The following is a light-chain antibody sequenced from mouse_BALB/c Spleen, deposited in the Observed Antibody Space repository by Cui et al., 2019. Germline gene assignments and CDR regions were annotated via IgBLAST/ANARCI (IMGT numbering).Light chain of an antibody. CDR2: DTS. CDR3: QQWSSYPRT. J-gene: IGKJ1*01. Sequence: QIVLTQSPAIMSASPGEKVTMTCSASSSVSYMYWYQQKPGSSPRLLIYDTSNLASGVPVRFSGSGSRTSYSLTISRMEAEDAATYYCQQWSSYPRTFGGGTKLEIK. CDR1: SSVSY. V-gene: IGKV4-55*01.